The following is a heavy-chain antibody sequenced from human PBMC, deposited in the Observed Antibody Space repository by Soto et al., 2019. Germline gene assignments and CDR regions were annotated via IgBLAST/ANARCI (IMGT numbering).Heavy chain of an antibody. Sequence: GASVKVSCKASGYTFTSYGINWVRQAPGQGLEWMGWITAYNGNTKYAERLQGRVTMTTDTSTTTAYMELRSLRSDDTAVYYCARGWLSSRYNAFDPWGQGTLVTVSS. CDR2: ITAYNGNT. J-gene: IGHJ5*02. V-gene: IGHV1-18*04. CDR1: GYTFTSYG. D-gene: IGHD1-1*01. CDR3: ARGWLSSRYNAFDP.